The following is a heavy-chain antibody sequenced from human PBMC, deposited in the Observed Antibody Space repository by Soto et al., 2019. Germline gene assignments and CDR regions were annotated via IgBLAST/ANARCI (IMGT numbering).Heavy chain of an antibody. J-gene: IGHJ2*01. CDR3: AKAGGVATFWYFDL. V-gene: IGHV3-23*01. D-gene: IGHD5-12*01. CDR1: GFTFSSYA. CDR2: ISGSGGST. Sequence: EVQLLESGGGLVQPGGSLRLSCAASGFTFSSYAMSWVRQAPGKGLEWVSGISGSGGSTYYADSVKGRFTISRDNSKNTLYLQMNILRAEATAVYSCAKAGGVATFWYFDLWGRGTLVTVSS.